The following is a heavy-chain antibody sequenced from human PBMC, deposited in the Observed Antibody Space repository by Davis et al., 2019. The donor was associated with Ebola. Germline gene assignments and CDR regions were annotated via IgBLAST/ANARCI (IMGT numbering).Heavy chain of an antibody. CDR2: IYYSGST. CDR1: GGSISSGDYY. D-gene: IGHD6-19*01. CDR3: ARVGTYSSGWTPDY. J-gene: IGHJ4*02. V-gene: IGHV4-30-4*08. Sequence: LRLSCTVSGGSISSGDYYWSWIRQPPGKGLEWIGYIYYSGSTYYNPSLKSRVTVSLDTSKNQFSLKLRSVTAADTAVYYCARVGTYSSGWTPDYWGQGTLVTVSS.